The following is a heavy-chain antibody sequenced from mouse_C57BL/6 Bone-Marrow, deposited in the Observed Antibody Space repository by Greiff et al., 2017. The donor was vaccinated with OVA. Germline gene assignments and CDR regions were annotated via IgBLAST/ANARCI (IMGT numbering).Heavy chain of an antibody. D-gene: IGHD1-1*01. CDR2: INPSNGGT. CDR3: ARRYYGSSYDYFDY. V-gene: IGHV1-53*01. CDR1: GYTFTSYW. J-gene: IGHJ2*01. Sequence: QVQLKESGTELVKPGASVKLSCKASGYTFTSYWMHWVKQRPGQGLEWIGNINPSNGGTNYNEKFKSKATLTVDKSSSTAYMQLSSLTSEDSAVYYCARRYYGSSYDYFDYWGQGTTLTVSS.